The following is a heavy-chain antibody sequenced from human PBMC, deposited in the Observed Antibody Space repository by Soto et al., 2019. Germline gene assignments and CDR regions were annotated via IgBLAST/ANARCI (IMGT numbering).Heavy chain of an antibody. CDR3: ARGREYYDILTGYYHTFDY. J-gene: IGHJ4*02. CDR1: GGSFSGYY. V-gene: IGHV4-34*01. CDR2: INHSGST. D-gene: IGHD3-9*01. Sequence: SETLSLTCAVYGGSFSGYYWSWIRQPPGKGLEWIGEINHSGSTNYNPSLKSRVTISVDTSKNQFSLKLGSVTAADTAVYYCARGREYYDILTGYYHTFDYWGQGTLVTVSS.